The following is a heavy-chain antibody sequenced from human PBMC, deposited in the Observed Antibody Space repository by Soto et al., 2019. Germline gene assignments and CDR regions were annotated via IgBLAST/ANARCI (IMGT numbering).Heavy chain of an antibody. J-gene: IGHJ3*02. D-gene: IGHD6-13*01. CDR1: GFTFTSSA. V-gene: IGHV1-58*01. CDR2: IVVGSGNT. Sequence: QMQLVQSGPEVKKPGTSVKVSCKASGFTFTSSAVQWVRQARGQRLEWIGWIVVGSGNTNYAQKFQERVTMTRNTSISTAYMELSSLRSEDTAVYYCARGRTLVRRAFDIWGQGTMVTVSS. CDR3: ARGRTLVRRAFDI.